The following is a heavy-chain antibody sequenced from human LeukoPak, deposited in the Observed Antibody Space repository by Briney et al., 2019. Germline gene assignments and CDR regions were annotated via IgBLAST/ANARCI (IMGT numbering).Heavy chain of an antibody. Sequence: PSQTLSLTCAVSGGSISSGGYSWSWIRQPPGKGLEWIGYIYHSGSTYYNPSLKSRVTISVDRSKNQFSLKLSSVTAADTAVYYCARVGQLELFDYWGQGTLVTVSS. CDR1: GGSISSGGYS. D-gene: IGHD6-13*01. V-gene: IGHV4-30-2*01. CDR2: IYHSGST. CDR3: ARVGQLELFDY. J-gene: IGHJ4*02.